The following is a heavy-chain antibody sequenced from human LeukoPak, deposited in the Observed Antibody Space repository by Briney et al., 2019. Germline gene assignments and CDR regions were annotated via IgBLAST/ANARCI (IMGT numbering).Heavy chain of an antibody. CDR1: GFTFSSYS. J-gene: IGHJ4*02. CDR2: ISSSSSYI. Sequence: GGSLRLSCAASGFTFSSYSMNWVRQAPGKGLEWVSSISSSSSYIYYADSVKGRFTISRDNAKNSLYLQMNSLRAEDTAVYYCARARIAAAGTPDYFDCWGQGTLVTVSS. CDR3: ARARIAAAGTPDYFDC. V-gene: IGHV3-21*01. D-gene: IGHD6-13*01.